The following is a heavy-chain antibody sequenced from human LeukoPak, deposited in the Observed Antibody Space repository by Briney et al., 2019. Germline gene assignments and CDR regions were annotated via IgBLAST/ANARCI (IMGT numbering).Heavy chain of an antibody. CDR1: GFTVSSNY. V-gene: IGHV3-53*01. Sequence: AGGSLRLSCAASGFTVSSNYMSWVRQAPGKGLEWVSVIYSGGSTYYADSVKGRFTISRDNSKNTLYLQMNSLRAEDTAVYYCARAGRGSWFYYMDVWGKGTTVTVSS. D-gene: IGHD6-13*01. CDR2: IYSGGST. J-gene: IGHJ6*03. CDR3: ARAGRGSWFYYMDV.